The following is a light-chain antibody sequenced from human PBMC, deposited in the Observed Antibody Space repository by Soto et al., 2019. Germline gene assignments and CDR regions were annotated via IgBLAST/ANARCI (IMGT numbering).Light chain of an antibody. CDR2: GAS. V-gene: IGKV3-20*01. Sequence: EIVLTQSPGTLSLSPGERATLSCRASQSVSRSNFAWYQQKPGQAPRLLIYGASSRATGIPDRFSGAGSGTDFTLSINRLEPEDFAVYYCQHYYTSLTFGGGTKVEL. CDR1: QSVSRSN. J-gene: IGKJ4*01. CDR3: QHYYTSLT.